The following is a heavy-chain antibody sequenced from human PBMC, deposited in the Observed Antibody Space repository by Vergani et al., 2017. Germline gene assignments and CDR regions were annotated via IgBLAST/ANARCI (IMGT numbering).Heavy chain of an antibody. CDR1: GGSISSGSYY. D-gene: IGHD3-9*01. Sequence: QVQLQESGPGLVKPSQTLSLTCTVSGGSISSGSYYWSWIRQPAGKGLEWIGRIYTSGSTNYNPSRKRRVTISVDTSKNQFSLKLSSVTAADTAVYYCASYKEVRYFDWLTPPYYYYGMDVWGQGTTVTVSS. V-gene: IGHV4-61*02. CDR3: ASYKEVRYFDWLTPPYYYYGMDV. CDR2: IYTSGST. J-gene: IGHJ6*02.